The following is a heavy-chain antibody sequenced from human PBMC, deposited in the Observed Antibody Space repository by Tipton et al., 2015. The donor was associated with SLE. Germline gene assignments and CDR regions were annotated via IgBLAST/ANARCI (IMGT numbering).Heavy chain of an antibody. V-gene: IGHV4-59*08. Sequence: TLSLTCTVSGGSISGYYWSWLRQPPGKGLEWIVYTFDSGTNYNPSLKSRVTISVDTSKSQFSLKVNSVTATDTAVYYCARSSFLYRKPPNELDNWGQGTLVTVSS. D-gene: IGHD1-26*01. J-gene: IGHJ4*02. CDR2: TFDSGT. CDR1: GGSISGYY. CDR3: ARSSFLYRKPPNELDN.